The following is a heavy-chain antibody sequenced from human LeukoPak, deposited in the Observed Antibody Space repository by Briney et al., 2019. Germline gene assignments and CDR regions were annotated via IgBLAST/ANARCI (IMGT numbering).Heavy chain of an antibody. D-gene: IGHD3-16*01. CDR2: ISGSGGST. CDR3: AKDLGGWTYASLFDY. CDR1: GFTFSSYA. V-gene: IGHV3-23*01. J-gene: IGHJ4*02. Sequence: GGSLRLSCAASGFTFSSYAMSWVRQAPVKELEWVSAISGSGGSTYYADSVKGRFTISRDNSKNTLYLQMNSLRAEDTAVYYCAKDLGGWTYASLFDYWGQGTLVTVSS.